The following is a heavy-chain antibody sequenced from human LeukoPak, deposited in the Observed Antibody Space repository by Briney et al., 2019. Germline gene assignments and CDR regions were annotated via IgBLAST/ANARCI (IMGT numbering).Heavy chain of an antibody. CDR2: IYGGGST. CDR3: ASWPVGWYGEDS. CDR1: GLSVSSNF. J-gene: IGHJ4*02. D-gene: IGHD6-19*01. Sequence: GGSLRLSCAATGLSVSSNFMSWVRQAPGKGLEWVSVIYGGGSTYYADSVKGRFSISRDTPKNTLYLQMNSLRVEDTAVYYCASWPVGWYGEDSWGQGTLVTVSS. V-gene: IGHV3-53*01.